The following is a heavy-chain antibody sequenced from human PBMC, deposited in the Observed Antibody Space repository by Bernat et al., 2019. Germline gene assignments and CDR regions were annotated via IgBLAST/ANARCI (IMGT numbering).Heavy chain of an antibody. CDR3: AREYCSGGSCYSARGYMDV. Sequence: LVESGGGLVQPGGSLRLSCAASGLTFSTYWMSWVRQAPGKGLEWVANIKYDGGEQYYVDSVKGRFTISRDNSKNTLYLQMNSLRAEDTAVYYCAREYCSGGSCYSARGYMDVWGKGTTVTVSS. J-gene: IGHJ6*03. CDR1: GLTFSTYW. D-gene: IGHD2-15*01. V-gene: IGHV3-7*03. CDR2: IKYDGGEQ.